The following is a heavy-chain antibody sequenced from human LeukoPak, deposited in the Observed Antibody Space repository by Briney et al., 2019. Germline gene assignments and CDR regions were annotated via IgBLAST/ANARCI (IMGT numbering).Heavy chain of an antibody. V-gene: IGHV4-34*01. CDR3: AWGGYDILTGYFAFDY. CDR2: INHSGST. CDR1: GGSFSGYY. Sequence: PSETLSLTCAVYGGSFSGYYWSWIRQPPGKGLEWIGEINHSGSTNYNPSLKSRVTISVDTSKNQFSLKLSSVTAADTAVYYCAWGGYDILTGYFAFDYWGQGTLVTVSS. J-gene: IGHJ4*02. D-gene: IGHD3-9*01.